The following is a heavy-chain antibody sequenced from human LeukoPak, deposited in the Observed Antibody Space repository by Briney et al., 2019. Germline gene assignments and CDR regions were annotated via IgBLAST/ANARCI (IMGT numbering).Heavy chain of an antibody. CDR2: IWYDGSNK. CDR1: GFTFSSYG. CDR3: AAEMATSIKAFDY. D-gene: IGHD5-24*01. J-gene: IGHJ4*02. V-gene: IGHV3-33*01. Sequence: GRSLRLSCAASGFTFSSYGMHWVRQAPGKGLEWVAVIWYDGSNKYYADSVKGRFTISRDNSKNTLYLQMNSLRAEDTAVFYCAAEMATSIKAFDYWGQGTLVTVSS.